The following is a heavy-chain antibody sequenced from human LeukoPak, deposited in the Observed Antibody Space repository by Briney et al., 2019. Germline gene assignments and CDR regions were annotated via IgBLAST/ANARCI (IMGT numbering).Heavy chain of an antibody. Sequence: GESLNISCQGSGYSFTSYWIGWVRQMPGKGLEWMEIIYPADSDTRYNPSFQGQVSISADISIRTAYLQWSSLRASDPAVYYCARRAFTSSSFSYYYYVDVWGKGTTVTVSS. D-gene: IGHD6-6*01. V-gene: IGHV5-51*01. CDR2: IYPADSDT. CDR3: ARRAFTSSSFSYYYYVDV. J-gene: IGHJ6*03. CDR1: GYSFTSYW.